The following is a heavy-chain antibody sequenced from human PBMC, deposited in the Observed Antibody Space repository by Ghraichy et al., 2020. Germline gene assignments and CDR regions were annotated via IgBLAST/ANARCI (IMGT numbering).Heavy chain of an antibody. CDR2: IYYSGST. CDR1: GGSISSSSYY. CDR3: ARRTLYYYDSSGYDD. V-gene: IGHV4-39*01. J-gene: IGHJ4*02. D-gene: IGHD3-22*01. Sequence: SETLSLTCTVSGGSISSSSYYWGWIRQPPGKGLEWIGSIYYSGSTYYNPSLKSRVTISVDTSKNQFSLKLSSVTAADTAVYYCARRTLYYYDSSGYDDWGQGTLVTVSS.